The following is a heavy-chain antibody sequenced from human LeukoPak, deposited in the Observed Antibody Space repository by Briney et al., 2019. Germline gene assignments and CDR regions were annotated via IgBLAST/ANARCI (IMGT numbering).Heavy chain of an antibody. J-gene: IGHJ4*02. CDR3: AKDAYMTTVTTGFDY. CDR1: GFTFSSYG. Sequence: GGSLRLPCAASGFTFSSYGMHWVRQAPGKGLEWVAFIRYDGSNKYYADSVKGRFTISRDNSKNTLYLQMNSLRAEDTAVYYCAKDAYMTTVTTGFDYWGQGTLVTVSS. CDR2: IRYDGSNK. D-gene: IGHD4-17*01. V-gene: IGHV3-30*02.